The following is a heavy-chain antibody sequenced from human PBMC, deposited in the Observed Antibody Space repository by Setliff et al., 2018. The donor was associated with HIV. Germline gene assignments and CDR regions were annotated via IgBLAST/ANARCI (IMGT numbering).Heavy chain of an antibody. J-gene: IGHJ5*02. CDR2: VSFDGSNS. Sequence: PGGSLRLSCVASGFTFSSFAMHWVRQAPGKGLEWVAFVSFDGSNSYYADSVRGRFTISRDNSKNTLSLQMNSLRPDDTALYYCVKGGYCTSSGCSNLNWFDPWGQGILVTVSS. CDR3: VKGGYCTSSGCSNLNWFDP. CDR1: GFTFSSFA. V-gene: IGHV3-30*14. D-gene: IGHD2-2*01.